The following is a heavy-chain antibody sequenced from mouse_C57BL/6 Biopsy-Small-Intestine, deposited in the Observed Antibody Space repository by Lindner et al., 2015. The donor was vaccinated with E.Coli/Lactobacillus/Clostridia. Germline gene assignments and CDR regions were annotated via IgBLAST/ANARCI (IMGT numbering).Heavy chain of an antibody. CDR1: GYTFTNYG. Sequence: SVKVSCKASGYTFTNYGISWVRQAPGQGLEWMGWISGYNGNTNYAQKLQGRVTMTTDTSTSTAYMELTSLRSDDTAVYFCARDRSTVVTLYWYFDLWGRGTLVTVSS. V-gene: IGHV1-79*01. J-gene: IGHJ1*01. D-gene: IGHD1-1*02. CDR2: ISGYNGNT. CDR3: ARDRSTVVTLYWYFDL.